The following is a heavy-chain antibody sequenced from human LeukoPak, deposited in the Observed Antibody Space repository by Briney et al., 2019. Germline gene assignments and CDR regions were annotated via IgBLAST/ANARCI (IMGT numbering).Heavy chain of an antibody. CDR3: ARASLVSVSIAAADHYWYFDL. J-gene: IGHJ2*01. D-gene: IGHD6-25*01. V-gene: IGHV3-21*01. CDR2: ISSSSSYI. CDR1: GFTFSSYS. Sequence: GGSLRLSCAASGFTFSSYSMNWVRQAPGKGLEWVSSISSSSSYIYYADSVKGRFTTSRDNAKNSLYLQMNSLRAEDTAVYYCARASLVSVSIAAADHYWYFDLWGRGTLVTVSS.